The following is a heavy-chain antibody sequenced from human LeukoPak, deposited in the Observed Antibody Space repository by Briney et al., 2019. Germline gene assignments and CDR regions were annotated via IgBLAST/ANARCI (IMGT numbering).Heavy chain of an antibody. Sequence: GGSLRLSCAASGFTFSSYSMNWVRQAPGKGPEWVSSISSSSSYIYYADSVKGRFTISRDNAKNSLYLQMNSLRAEDTAVYYCARDANSMAPFDYWGQGTLVTVSS. CDR3: ARDANSMAPFDY. V-gene: IGHV3-21*01. CDR2: ISSSSSYI. D-gene: IGHD2-8*01. CDR1: GFTFSSYS. J-gene: IGHJ4*02.